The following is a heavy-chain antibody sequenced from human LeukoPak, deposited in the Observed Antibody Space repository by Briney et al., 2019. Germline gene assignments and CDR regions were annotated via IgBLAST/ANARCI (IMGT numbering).Heavy chain of an antibody. V-gene: IGHV4-34*01. CDR2: INHSGST. Sequence: SETLSLTCAVYGGSFSVYYWSCNRQPPGKGPEWIGEINHSGSTNYNPSLKSRGTISVDTSKNQFSLKLSYVTAADKAVYYCAREGRWSGYGYYYYMDVWGKGTTVTVSS. J-gene: IGHJ6*03. CDR3: AREGRWSGYGYYYYMDV. CDR1: GGSFSVYY. D-gene: IGHD3-3*01.